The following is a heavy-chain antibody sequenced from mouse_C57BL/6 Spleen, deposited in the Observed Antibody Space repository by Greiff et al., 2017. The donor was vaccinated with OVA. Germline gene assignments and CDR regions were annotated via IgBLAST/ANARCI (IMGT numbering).Heavy chain of an antibody. J-gene: IGHJ4*01. Sequence: QVQLQQSGAELARPGASVKLSCKASGYTFTSYGISWVKQRTGQGLEWIGEIYPRSGNTYYNEKFKGKATLTADKSSSTAYMELRSLTSEDSAVYFCARGGPYAMDYWGQGTSVTVSS. CDR1: GYTFTSYG. V-gene: IGHV1-81*01. CDR3: ARGGPYAMDY. CDR2: IYPRSGNT.